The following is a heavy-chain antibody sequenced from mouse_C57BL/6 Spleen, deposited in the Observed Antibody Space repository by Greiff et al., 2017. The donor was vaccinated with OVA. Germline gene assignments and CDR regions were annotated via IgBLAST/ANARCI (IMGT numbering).Heavy chain of an antibody. CDR1: GYSITSGYY. Sequence: EVQLVESGPGLVKPSQSLSLTCSVTGYSITSGYYWNWIRQFPGNKLEWMGYISYDGSNNYNPSLKNRISITRDTSKNQFFLKLNSVTTEDTATYYCARGGITTSYYYAMDYWGQGTSVTVSS. J-gene: IGHJ4*01. CDR3: ARGGITTSYYYAMDY. CDR2: ISYDGSN. D-gene: IGHD2-4*01. V-gene: IGHV3-6*01.